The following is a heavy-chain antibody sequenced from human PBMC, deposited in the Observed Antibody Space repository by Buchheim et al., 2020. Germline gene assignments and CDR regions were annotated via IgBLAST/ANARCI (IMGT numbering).Heavy chain of an antibody. CDR3: ARDRGYDFWSGYPIFGYYYYGMDV. Sequence: QVQLVQSGAEVKKPGASVKVSCKASGYTFTGYYMHWVRQAPGQGLEWMGWINPNSGGTNYAQKFQGRVTMTRDTSISTAYMELSRLRSDDTAVYYRARDRGYDFWSGYPIFGYYYYGMDVWGQGTT. CDR2: INPNSGGT. CDR1: GYTFTGYY. D-gene: IGHD3-3*01. J-gene: IGHJ6*02. V-gene: IGHV1-2*02.